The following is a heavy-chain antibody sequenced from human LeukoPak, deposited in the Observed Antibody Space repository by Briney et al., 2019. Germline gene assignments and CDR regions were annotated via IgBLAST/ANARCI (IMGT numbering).Heavy chain of an antibody. Sequence: GASVKVSCKPSGYTFTIYYIHWVRQAPGQGLEWMGMINPSGGSATYAQKFQGRVTMTRDTSTSTVYMELSSLRPEDTAVYYCARARDTGDYWGQGTLVTVSS. D-gene: IGHD3-16*02. CDR3: ARARDTGDY. CDR2: INPSGGSA. CDR1: GYTFTIYY. V-gene: IGHV1-46*01. J-gene: IGHJ4*02.